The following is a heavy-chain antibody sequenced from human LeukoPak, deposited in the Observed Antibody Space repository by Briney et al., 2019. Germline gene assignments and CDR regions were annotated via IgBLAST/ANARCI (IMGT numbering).Heavy chain of an antibody. CDR3: ASVRDGYNPHYYYYYMDV. CDR1: GFTVSSNY. D-gene: IGHD5-24*01. Sequence: GGSLRLSCAASGFTVSSNYISWVRQAPGKGLEWVSVIYSGGSTYYADSVKGRFTISRDNSKNTLYLQMNSLRAEDTAVYYCASVRDGYNPHYYYYYMDVWGKGTTVTVSS. J-gene: IGHJ6*03. V-gene: IGHV3-66*02. CDR2: IYSGGST.